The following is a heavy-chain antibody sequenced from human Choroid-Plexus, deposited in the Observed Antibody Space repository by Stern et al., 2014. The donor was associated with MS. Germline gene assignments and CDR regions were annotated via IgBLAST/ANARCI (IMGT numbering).Heavy chain of an antibody. Sequence: MQLVESGGGVVQPGRPLRLSCVASGFTFGSCAMHWVRQAPGTGLGWVAGVSYDGSNKYYADSVKGRFTISRDNSQNTLYMQMSSLRPEDTAVYYCAKDRQYLTYFFDHWGQGSLVTVSS. CDR2: VSYDGSNK. J-gene: IGHJ5*02. V-gene: IGHV3-30*18. CDR1: GFTFGSCA. CDR3: AKDRQYLTYFFDH. D-gene: IGHD2/OR15-2a*01.